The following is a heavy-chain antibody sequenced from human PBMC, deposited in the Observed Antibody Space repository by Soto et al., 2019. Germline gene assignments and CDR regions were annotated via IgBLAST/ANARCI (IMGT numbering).Heavy chain of an antibody. D-gene: IGHD2-15*01. V-gene: IGHV3-21*01. Sequence: GGSLRLSCAASGFTFSSYSMHWVRQAPGKGLEWVSSISSRSRSIYYADSQKGRFTISRDNTKNSLYLQMNNLRAEDTAVYYCARDDCSGGSCFLDVWGQGTTVTVSS. CDR3: ARDDCSGGSCFLDV. J-gene: IGHJ6*02. CDR2: ISSRSRSI. CDR1: GFTFSSYS.